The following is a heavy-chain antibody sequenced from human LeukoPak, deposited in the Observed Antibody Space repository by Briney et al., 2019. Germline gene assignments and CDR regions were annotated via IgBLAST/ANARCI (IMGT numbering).Heavy chain of an antibody. V-gene: IGHV3-7*01. CDR1: GFTFSSYW. Sequence: GGSLRLSCAASGFTFSSYWMSWVRQAPGKGLEWVANIKQDGSEILYVDSVKGRFTISRDNAKNSLYLQMNSLRVEDTAVYYCANYYDSGPQGDYWGQGTLVTVSS. CDR2: IKQDGSEI. J-gene: IGHJ4*02. D-gene: IGHD3-10*01. CDR3: ANYYDSGPQGDY.